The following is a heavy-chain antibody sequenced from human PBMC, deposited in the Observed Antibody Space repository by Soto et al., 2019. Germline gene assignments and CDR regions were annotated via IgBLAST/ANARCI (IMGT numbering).Heavy chain of an antibody. D-gene: IGHD2-15*01. V-gene: IGHV5-10-1*01. CDR2: IDPSDSHT. J-gene: IGHJ4*02. CDR1: GNIFTHQW. CDR3: ASGRWNLHFHY. Sequence: VESLTNSCEGSGNIFTHQWINWVRQVPGKGLEWMGNIDPSDSHTNYSPSFQGHVTISIDKSIRTAYLQWTRLKASDTAIYYCASGRWNLHFHYWGQGSLVTGSS.